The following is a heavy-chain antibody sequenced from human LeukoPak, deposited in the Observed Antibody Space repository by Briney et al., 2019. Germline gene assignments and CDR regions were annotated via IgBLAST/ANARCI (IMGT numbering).Heavy chain of an antibody. CDR2: IYSGGST. J-gene: IGHJ5*02. CDR1: GFTVSSNY. V-gene: IGHV3-53*01. CDR3: ARRGSTRSYGYWFDP. D-gene: IGHD1-26*01. Sequence: GGSLRLSCAASGFTVSSNYMSWVREAPGKGLEWVSVIYSGGSTYYADSVKGRFTISRDNSKNTLYLQMNSLRAEDTAVYYCARRGSTRSYGYWFDPWGQGTLVTVSS.